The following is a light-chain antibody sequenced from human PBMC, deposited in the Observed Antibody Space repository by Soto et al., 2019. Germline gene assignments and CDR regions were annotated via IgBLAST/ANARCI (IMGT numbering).Light chain of an antibody. CDR2: AAS. CDR3: PQAHSFPIT. CDR1: QDISNW. Sequence: DIQMTQSPSSVSASVGDRVTITCRASQDISNWLAWYQQKPGKAPKLRIYAASSLQSGVPSRFSGSSSGTDFTPTISSLQPEDFPTYFCPQAHSFPITFGRATRLEIK. V-gene: IGKV1-12*01. J-gene: IGKJ5*01.